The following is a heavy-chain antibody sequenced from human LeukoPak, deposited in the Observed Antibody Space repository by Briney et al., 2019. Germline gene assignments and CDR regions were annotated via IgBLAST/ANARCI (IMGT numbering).Heavy chain of an antibody. D-gene: IGHD5-18*01. V-gene: IGHV3-9*01. J-gene: IGHJ4*02. CDR3: AKDSLLRAMAMGYYFDY. CDR2: ISWNSGSI. Sequence: GRSLRLSCAASGFTFDDYAMHWVRQAPGKGLEWVSGISWNSGSIGYADSVKGRFTISRDNAKNSLYLQMNSLRAEDTALYYCAKDSLLRAMAMGYYFDYWGQGTLVTVSS. CDR1: GFTFDDYA.